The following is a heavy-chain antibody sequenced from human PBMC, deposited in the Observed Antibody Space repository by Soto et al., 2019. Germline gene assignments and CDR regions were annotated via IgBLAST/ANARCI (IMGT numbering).Heavy chain of an antibody. CDR1: GFTFSGFW. CDR3: ARANSYLNSHLDS. CDR2: VNLDGSRP. J-gene: IGHJ4*02. Sequence: EVQLVESGGGFVQPGGSLSLSWAASGFTFSGFWMYWVPQAPGRGLVWVSRVNLDGSRPTFADSVKGRFTVSRGNAKNTLYLQMNRLRAEDTAVYYCARANSYLNSHLDSWGQGTLVTVSS. D-gene: IGHD1-7*01. V-gene: IGHV3-74*01.